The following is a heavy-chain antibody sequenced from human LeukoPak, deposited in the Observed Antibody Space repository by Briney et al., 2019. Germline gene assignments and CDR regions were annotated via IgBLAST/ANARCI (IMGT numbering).Heavy chain of an antibody. CDR2: INWNAGST. CDR3: ARAGVGARFEDF. V-gene: IGHV3-20*04. J-gene: IGHJ4*02. Sequence: GGSLRLSCTVSEFTSDNYGVSWVRQAPGKGLEWVAGINWNAGSTSYADSVKGRFTISRDNAKNSLYLQMNSLRDEDTAVYYCARAGVGARFEDFWGQGTLVTVSS. CDR1: EFTSDNYG. D-gene: IGHD1-26*01.